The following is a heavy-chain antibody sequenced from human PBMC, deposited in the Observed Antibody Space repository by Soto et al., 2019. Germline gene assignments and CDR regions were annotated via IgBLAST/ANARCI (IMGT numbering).Heavy chain of an antibody. CDR1: GGSFGSSA. Sequence: ASVKVSCKASGGSFGSSAISWVRQAPAQGLEWMGEIIPVFDKANYAQNFQGRLTITADEPTGTVFMQLSSLRSEDTAVYFCARLRRDWGDAFDLGGLGTLVTVSS. V-gene: IGHV1-69*13. CDR3: ARLRRDWGDAFDL. CDR2: IIPVFDKA. J-gene: IGHJ3*01. D-gene: IGHD3-16*01.